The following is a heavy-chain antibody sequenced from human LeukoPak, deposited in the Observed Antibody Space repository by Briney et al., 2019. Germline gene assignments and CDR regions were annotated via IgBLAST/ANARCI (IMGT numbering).Heavy chain of an antibody. CDR3: AKGEVLLWFGELFTDAFDI. J-gene: IGHJ3*02. CDR2: ISGSGGST. CDR1: GFTFSSYA. Sequence: PGGSLRLSCAASGFTFSSYAMSWVRQAPGKGLEWVSAISGSGGSTYYADSVKGRFTISRDNSKNTLYLQMNSLRAEDTAVYYCAKGEVLLWFGELFTDAFDIWGQGTMVTVSS. V-gene: IGHV3-23*01. D-gene: IGHD3-10*01.